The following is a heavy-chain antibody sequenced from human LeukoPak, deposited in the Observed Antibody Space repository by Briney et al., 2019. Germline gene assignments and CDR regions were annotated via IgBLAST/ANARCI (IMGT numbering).Heavy chain of an antibody. CDR3: ARGTYGGGTYYYYMDV. V-gene: IGHV3-30*03. CDR1: GFTFSDYY. J-gene: IGHJ6*03. CDR2: ISYDGSNK. D-gene: IGHD4-23*01. Sequence: PGGSLRLSCAASGFTFSDYYMSWIRQAPGKGLEWVAVISYDGSNKYYADSVKGRFTISRDNSKNTLYLQMNSLRAEDTAVYYCARGTYGGGTYYYYMDVWGKGTTVTVSS.